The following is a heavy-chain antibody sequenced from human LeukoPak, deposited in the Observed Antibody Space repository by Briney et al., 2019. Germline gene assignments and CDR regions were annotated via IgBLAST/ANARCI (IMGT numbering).Heavy chain of an antibody. J-gene: IGHJ3*02. CDR2: IWYDGSNK. V-gene: IGHV3-33*06. D-gene: IGHD2-15*01. CDR1: GFTFSTYA. CDR3: AKGAYCSGGRCPGAFDI. Sequence: PGRYLRLSCAASGFTFSTYAMYWVRPAPGKGLEWVTVIWYDGSNKYYADSVKGRFTISRDNSKNTLYLQMNSLRADDTAVYYCAKGAYCSGGRCPGAFDIWGQGTMVTVSS.